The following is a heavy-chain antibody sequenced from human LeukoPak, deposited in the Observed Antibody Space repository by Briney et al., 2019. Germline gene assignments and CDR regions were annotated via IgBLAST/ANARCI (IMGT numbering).Heavy chain of an antibody. D-gene: IGHD3-10*02. Sequence: ASVKVSCKVSGYTLTELSMHWVRQAPGKGLEWMGGFDPEDGETIHAQKFQGRVTMTEDTSTDTAYMELSSLRSEDTAVYYCATELATMSGFDPWGQGTLVTVSS. CDR1: GYTLTELS. CDR3: ATELATMSGFDP. J-gene: IGHJ5*02. CDR2: FDPEDGET. V-gene: IGHV1-24*01.